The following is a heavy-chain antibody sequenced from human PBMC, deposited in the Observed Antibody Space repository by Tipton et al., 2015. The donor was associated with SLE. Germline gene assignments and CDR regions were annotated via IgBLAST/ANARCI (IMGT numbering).Heavy chain of an antibody. Sequence: SLRLSCAASGFTFSSYAMHWVRQAPGKGLEWVAVISYDGSNKYYADSVKGRFTISRDDSKNTAYLQMNSLKTEDTAVYYCTSPRLVVAARDYYYGMDVWGQGTTVTVSS. J-gene: IGHJ6*02. V-gene: IGHV3-30*04. CDR3: TSPRLVVAARDYYYGMDV. CDR1: GFTFSSYA. CDR2: ISYDGSNK. D-gene: IGHD2-15*01.